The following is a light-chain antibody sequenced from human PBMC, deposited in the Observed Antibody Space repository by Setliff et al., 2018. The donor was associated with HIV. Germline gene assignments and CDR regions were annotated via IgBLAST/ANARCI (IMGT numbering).Light chain of an antibody. V-gene: IGLV2-14*03. Sequence: QSALTQPASVSGSPGQSITISCSGTNSDIGSHDYVSWYQQHPGKAPKLIIFSVTYRPSGVSDRFSDSKSGNTASLTISGLQPEDEADYYCASHRDTNTLEVFGTGTKVTVL. J-gene: IGLJ1*01. CDR3: ASHRDTNTLEV. CDR2: SVT. CDR1: NSDIGSHDY.